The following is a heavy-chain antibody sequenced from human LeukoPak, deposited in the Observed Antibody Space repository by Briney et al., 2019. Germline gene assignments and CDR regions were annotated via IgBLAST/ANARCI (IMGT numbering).Heavy chain of an antibody. D-gene: IGHD3-3*01. CDR1: GYSFTSYW. CDR2: IYPGDSDT. V-gene: IGHV5-51*01. Sequence: GESLKISCKGSGYSFTSYWIGWVRQMPGKGLEWMGIIYPGDSDTRYSPSFQGQVTISADKSISTAYLQWSSLKASDTAMYYCARHRVFGVVTEYYYCYYMDVWGKGTTVTVSS. CDR3: ARHRVFGVVTEYYYCYYMDV. J-gene: IGHJ6*03.